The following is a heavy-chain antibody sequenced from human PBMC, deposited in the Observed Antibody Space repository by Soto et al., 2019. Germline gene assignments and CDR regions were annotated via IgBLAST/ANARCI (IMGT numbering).Heavy chain of an antibody. CDR2: VYYTGDT. CDR3: VRQGIDYLPGLVDV. V-gene: IGHV4-59*08. CDR1: SGPDRSHN. J-gene: IGHJ6*01. D-gene: IGHD4-17*01. Sequence: QVQLQQSGPRLVKPSETLSLTCTVSSGPDRSHNWGWIRQPPGRGLEWIGYVYYTGDTAYNPSLRGRVTISADTSTNDISLTLNSVTAADTEVYYCVRQGIDYLPGLVDVW.